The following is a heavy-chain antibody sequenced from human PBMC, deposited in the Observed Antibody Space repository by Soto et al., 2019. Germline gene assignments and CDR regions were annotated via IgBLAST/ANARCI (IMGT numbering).Heavy chain of an antibody. CDR3: ATWVDYGDFEGFDF. V-gene: IGHV1-2*04. Sequence: GASVKVSCKTSGYSFTDYKLHWVRQAPGQGLEWMGWVDPNGGGSNSAQKFQGSVTMTWDTSITTAYLDLTRLTTNDTATYFCATWVDYGDFEGFDFWGQGTLVNVS. J-gene: IGHJ4*02. D-gene: IGHD4-17*01. CDR2: VDPNGGGS. CDR1: GYSFTDYK.